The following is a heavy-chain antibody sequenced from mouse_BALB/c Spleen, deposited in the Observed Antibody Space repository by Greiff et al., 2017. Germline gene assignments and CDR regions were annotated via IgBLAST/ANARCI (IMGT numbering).Heavy chain of an antibody. V-gene: IGHV1S137*01. J-gene: IGHJ4*01. CDR1: GYTFTDYA. Sequence: VQLQQSGAELVRPGVSVKISCKGSGYTFTDYAMHWVKQSHAKSLEWIGVISTYYGDASYNQKFKGKATMTVDKSSSTAYMELARLTSEDSAIYYCARHYGSSLYAMDYWGQGTSVTVSS. D-gene: IGHD1-1*01. CDR2: ISTYYGDA. CDR3: ARHYGSSLYAMDY.